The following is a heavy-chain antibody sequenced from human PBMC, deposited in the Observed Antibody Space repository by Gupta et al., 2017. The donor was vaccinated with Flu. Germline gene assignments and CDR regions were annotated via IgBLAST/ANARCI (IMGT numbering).Heavy chain of an antibody. D-gene: IGHD3-3*01. V-gene: IGHV1-69*01. CDR2: IIPIFGTA. CDR3: ASVLRFLEGLDGWFDP. J-gene: IGHJ5*02. Sequence: QVQLVQSGAEVKKPGSSVKVSCKASGGTFSSYAISWVRQAPGQGLEWMGGIIPIFGTANYAQKFQGRVTITADESTSTAYMELSSLRSEDTAVYYCASVLRFLEGLDGWFDPWGQGTLVTVSS. CDR1: GGTFSSYA.